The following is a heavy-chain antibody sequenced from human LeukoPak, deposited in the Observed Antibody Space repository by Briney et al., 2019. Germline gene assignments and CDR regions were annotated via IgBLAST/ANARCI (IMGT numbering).Heavy chain of an antibody. D-gene: IGHD3-22*01. CDR2: IKQDGSEK. CDR1: GFTFSSYW. Sequence: GGSLRLSCAASGFTFSSYWMSWVRQAPGKGLEWVANIKQDGSEKYYVDSVKGRFTISRDNAKNSLYLQMNSLRAEDTAVYYCAKDSGWTYYYDSSGYSVLDYWGQGTLVTVSS. J-gene: IGHJ4*02. V-gene: IGHV3-7*03. CDR3: AKDSGWTYYYDSSGYSVLDY.